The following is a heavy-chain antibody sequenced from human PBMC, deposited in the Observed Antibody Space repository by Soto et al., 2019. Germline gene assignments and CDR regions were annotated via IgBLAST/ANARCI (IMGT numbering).Heavy chain of an antibody. Sequence: QVQLVQSGAEVKMPGSSVKVSCTASGGTFTSYTFSWVRQVPGQGLEWMGRIIPILRMADFAQKFQGRVTTNADESTSTVYMKLSSLRSEDTAVYYCATSYGAGSAHVDYWGQGTRVTVS. CDR1: GGTFTSYT. V-gene: IGHV1-69*02. CDR2: IIPILRMA. D-gene: IGHD3-10*01. CDR3: ATSYGAGSAHVDY. J-gene: IGHJ4*02.